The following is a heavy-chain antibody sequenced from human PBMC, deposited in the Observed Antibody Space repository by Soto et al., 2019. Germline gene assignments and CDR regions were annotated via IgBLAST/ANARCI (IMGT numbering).Heavy chain of an antibody. D-gene: IGHD6-19*01. CDR1: GFTFSSYA. Sequence: GGSLILSCAASGFTFSSYAMSWVRQAPGKGLEWASAISGSGGSTYYADSVKGRFTISRDNSKNTLYLQMNSLRAEDTAVYYCAKSPGVAVAEYFQHWGQGTLVTVSS. J-gene: IGHJ1*01. V-gene: IGHV3-23*01. CDR3: AKSPGVAVAEYFQH. CDR2: ISGSGGST.